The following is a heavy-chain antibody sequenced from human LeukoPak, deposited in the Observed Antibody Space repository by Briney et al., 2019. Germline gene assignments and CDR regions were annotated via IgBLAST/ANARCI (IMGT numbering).Heavy chain of an antibody. J-gene: IGHJ4*02. V-gene: IGHV3-30-3*02. D-gene: IGHD1-26*01. CDR2: ISYDGSNK. Sequence: GGSLRLSCAASGFTFSSYAMHWVRQAPGKGLEWVAVISYDGSNKYYADSVKGRFTISRDNSKNTLYLQMNSLRAEDTAVYYCAKTLWELLLFDYWGQGTLVTVSS. CDR3: AKTLWELLLFDY. CDR1: GFTFSSYA.